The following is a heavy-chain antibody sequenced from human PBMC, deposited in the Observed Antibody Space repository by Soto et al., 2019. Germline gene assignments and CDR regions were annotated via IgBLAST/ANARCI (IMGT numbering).Heavy chain of an antibody. V-gene: IGHV4-34*01. D-gene: IGHD6-13*01. Sequence: SETLSLTCAVYGGSFSGYYWSWIRQPPGKGLEWIGEINHSGSTNYNPSLKSRVTISVDTSKNQFSLKLSSVTAADTAVYYCAREEEYSSSWFDYWGQGTLVTVSS. CDR2: INHSGST. CDR1: GGSFSGYY. CDR3: AREEEYSSSWFDY. J-gene: IGHJ4*02.